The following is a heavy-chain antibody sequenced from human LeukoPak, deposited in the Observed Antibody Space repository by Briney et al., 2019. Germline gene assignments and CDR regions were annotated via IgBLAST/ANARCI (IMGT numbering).Heavy chain of an antibody. J-gene: IGHJ5*02. V-gene: IGHV1-69*05. CDR3: ARDSPSLYSSSSWFDP. CDR1: GGTFSSYA. CDR2: IIPIFGTA. Sequence: SVKVSCKASGGTFSSYAISWGRQAPGQGLEWMGRIIPIFGTANYAQKFQGRVTITTDESTSTAYMELSSLRSEDTAVYYCARDSPSLYSSSSWFDPWGQGTLVTVSS. D-gene: IGHD6-13*01.